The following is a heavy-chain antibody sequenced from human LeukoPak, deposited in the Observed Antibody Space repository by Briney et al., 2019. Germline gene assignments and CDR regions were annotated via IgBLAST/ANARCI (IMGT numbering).Heavy chain of an antibody. CDR1: GGSISSYY. Sequence: SETLSLTCTVSGGSISSYYWSWIRQPAGKGLEWIGRIYTSGSTNYNPSLKSRVTMSVDTSKNQFSLKLSSVTAADTAVYYCASGVGYYDSSGIYAPAFDILGQGTMVTVSS. CDR2: IYTSGST. J-gene: IGHJ3*02. V-gene: IGHV4-4*07. CDR3: ASGVGYYDSSGIYAPAFDI. D-gene: IGHD3-22*01.